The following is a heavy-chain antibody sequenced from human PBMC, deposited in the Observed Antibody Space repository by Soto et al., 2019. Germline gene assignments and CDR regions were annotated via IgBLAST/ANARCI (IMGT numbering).Heavy chain of an antibody. J-gene: IGHJ5*02. CDR2: IYYSGST. D-gene: IGHD6-6*01. V-gene: IGHV4-30-4*01. Sequence: SETLSLTCTVSGGSISSGDYYWSWIRQPPGKGLEWIGYIYYSGSTYYNPSLKSRVTISVDTSKNQFSLKLSSVTAADTAVYYCALTISLYSSSHLNWFDPWGQGTLVTVSS. CDR1: GGSISSGDYY. CDR3: ALTISLYSSSHLNWFDP.